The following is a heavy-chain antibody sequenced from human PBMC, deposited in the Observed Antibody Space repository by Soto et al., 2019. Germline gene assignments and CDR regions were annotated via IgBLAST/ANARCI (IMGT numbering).Heavy chain of an antibody. CDR2: IKSKTDGGTT. V-gene: IGHV3-15*01. Sequence: PVASLRRSCAASGFTVSNVLLSRVRQAPGKGLEWVGRIKSKTDGGTTDYAAPVKGRFTISRDDSKNTLYLQMNSLKTEDTAVYYCTTGPPGIAVATGDYWGQGT. CDR1: GFTVSNVL. CDR3: TTGPPGIAVATGDY. J-gene: IGHJ4*02. D-gene: IGHD6-19*01.